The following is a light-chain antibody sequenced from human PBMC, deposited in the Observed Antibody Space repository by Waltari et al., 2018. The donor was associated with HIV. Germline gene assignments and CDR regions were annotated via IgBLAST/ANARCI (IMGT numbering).Light chain of an antibody. CDR3: SSYTSSSTLDVV. CDR1: RRDVGGYNY. V-gene: IGLV2-14*01. J-gene: IGLJ2*01. CDR2: DVI. Sequence: QSALTQPASVSGSPGQSITISCTGTRRDVGGYNYVSWYQQHPGKAPKLMIYDVINRPSGVSNRFSGSKSGNTASLTISGLQAEDEADYYCSSYTSSSTLDVVFGGGTKLTVL.